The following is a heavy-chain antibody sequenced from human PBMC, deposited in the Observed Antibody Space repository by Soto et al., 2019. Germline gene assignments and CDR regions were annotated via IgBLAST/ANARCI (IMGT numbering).Heavy chain of an antibody. J-gene: IGHJ3*02. CDR1: GGSISSYY. CDR3: AGVSYYDSSGYYYFGAFDI. D-gene: IGHD3-22*01. Sequence: ETLSLTSTVSGGSISSYYWSWSRQPPGKGLEWIGYIYYSGSTNYNPSLKSRVTITVDTSKNQFSLKLSSVTAADTAVYYCAGVSYYDSSGYYYFGAFDIWGQGTMVTVSS. V-gene: IGHV4-59*01. CDR2: IYYSGST.